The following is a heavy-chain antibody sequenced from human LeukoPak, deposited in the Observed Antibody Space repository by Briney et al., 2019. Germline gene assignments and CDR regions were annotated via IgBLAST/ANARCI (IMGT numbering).Heavy chain of an antibody. CDR1: GFTFSSYG. CDR2: ISGSSSTI. Sequence: GASLRLSCAASGFTFSSYGMHWVRQAPGKGLEWLSYISGSSSTIHYADSVKGRFTISRDNDKNSLYLQMNSLRDEDTAVYYCARDTAYAFDIWGQGTMVTVAS. J-gene: IGHJ3*02. V-gene: IGHV3-48*02. CDR3: ARDTAYAFDI.